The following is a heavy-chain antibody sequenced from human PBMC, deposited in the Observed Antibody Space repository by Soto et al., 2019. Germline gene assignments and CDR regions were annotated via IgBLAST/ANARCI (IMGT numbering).Heavy chain of an antibody. V-gene: IGHV3-23*01. CDR3: VRKYPGTRPFDY. CDR1: GFTFNSYA. CDR2: IGTDGNT. D-gene: IGHD2-2*01. Sequence: GALRLSCAASGFTFNSYAMNWVRQAPGKGLAWVSAIGTDGNTYYANSVKGRFTISRDNSRTTLYLQMNSLRVEDTALYYCVRKYPGTRPFDYWGQGTLVTVSS. J-gene: IGHJ4*01.